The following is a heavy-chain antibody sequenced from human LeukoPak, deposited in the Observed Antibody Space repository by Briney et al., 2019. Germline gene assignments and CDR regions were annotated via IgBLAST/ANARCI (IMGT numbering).Heavy chain of an antibody. CDR1: GYSISSGYY. V-gene: IGHV4-38-2*02. D-gene: IGHD6-19*01. J-gene: IGHJ4*02. CDR2: IYHSGST. CDR3: ARSESSGWYRYFDY. Sequence: PSETLSLTCTVSGYSISSGYYWGWIRQPPGKGLEWIGSIYHSGSTYYNPSLKSRVTISVDTSKNQFSLKLSSVTAADTAVYYCARSESSGWYRYFDYWGQGTLVTVSS.